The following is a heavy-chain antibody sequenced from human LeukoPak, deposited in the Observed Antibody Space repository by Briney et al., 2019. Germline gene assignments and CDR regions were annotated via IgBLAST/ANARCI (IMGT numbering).Heavy chain of an antibody. D-gene: IGHD1-7*01. Sequence: GGSLRLSCAASGFTFSSYAMSWVRQAPGKGLEWVSAISGSGGSTYYADSVKGRFTVSRDDSKNTLFLQMNSLRGEDTAVYYCANNWNYDYWGQGTLVTVSS. CDR3: ANNWNYDY. CDR2: ISGSGGST. CDR1: GFTFSSYA. V-gene: IGHV3-23*01. J-gene: IGHJ4*02.